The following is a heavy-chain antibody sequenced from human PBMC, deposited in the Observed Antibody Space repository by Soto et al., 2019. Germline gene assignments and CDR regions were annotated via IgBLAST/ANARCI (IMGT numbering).Heavy chain of an antibody. CDR1: GASIGSGGW. CDR3: ARHEGWTGPDY. V-gene: IGHV4-4*02. D-gene: IGHD2-8*02. J-gene: IGHJ4*02. Sequence: LSLTCAVSGASIGSGGWWSWVRQPPGKGLEWIAEIFHDGNTNYSPSLKSRVTISVDKSQNQFSLNVYSVTAADTAVYYCARHEGWTGPDYWGQGTLVTVSS. CDR2: IFHDGNT.